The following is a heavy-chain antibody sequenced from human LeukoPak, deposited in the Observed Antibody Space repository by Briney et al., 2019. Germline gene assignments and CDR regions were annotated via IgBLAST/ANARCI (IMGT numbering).Heavy chain of an antibody. Sequence: SETLSLTCAVYGGSFSGYYWSWIRQPPGKGLEWIGEINHSGSTNYTPSLKSRVTISVDTSKNKFSLKLSSVTAADTAVYYCARGASPGIEAAGYDYWGQGTLVTVSS. J-gene: IGHJ4*02. CDR3: ARGASPGIEAAGYDY. D-gene: IGHD6-13*01. V-gene: IGHV4-34*01. CDR1: GGSFSGYY. CDR2: INHSGST.